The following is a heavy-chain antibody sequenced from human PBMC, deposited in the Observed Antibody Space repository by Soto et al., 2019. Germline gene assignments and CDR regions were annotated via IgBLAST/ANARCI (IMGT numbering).Heavy chain of an antibody. CDR3: ARGVLLWFGELTGYYGMDV. CDR2: VSAYNGNT. Sequence: ASVKVSCKASGYTFTSYGISWVRQAPGQGLEWMGWVSAYNGNTNYAQKLQGRVTMTTDTSTSTAYMELRSLRSDDTAVYYCARGVLLWFGELTGYYGMDVWGQGTTVTVSS. V-gene: IGHV1-18*04. D-gene: IGHD3-10*01. J-gene: IGHJ6*02. CDR1: GYTFTSYG.